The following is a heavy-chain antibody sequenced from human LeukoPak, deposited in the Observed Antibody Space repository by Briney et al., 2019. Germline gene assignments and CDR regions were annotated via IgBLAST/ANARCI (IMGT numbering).Heavy chain of an antibody. Sequence: ASVKVSCKVSGYTLTELSMHWVRQAPGKGLEWMGAFDPEDGETIYAQKFQGRVTMTEDTSTDTAYMELSSLRSEDTAVYYCATVPRYYYDSSGQREGAFDIWGQGTMVTVSS. CDR3: ATVPRYYYDSSGQREGAFDI. CDR2: FDPEDGET. D-gene: IGHD3-22*01. V-gene: IGHV1-24*01. J-gene: IGHJ3*02. CDR1: GYTLTELS.